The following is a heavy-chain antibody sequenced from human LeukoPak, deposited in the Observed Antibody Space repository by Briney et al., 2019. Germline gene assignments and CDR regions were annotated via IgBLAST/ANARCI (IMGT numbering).Heavy chain of an antibody. Sequence: PGGSLRLSCAAPGFTFSSYAMSWVRQAPGKGLEGVSAISGSGGSTYYADSVKGRFTISRDNSKNTLYLQMNSLRAEDTAVYYCAKDWLSSGWYYFDYWGQGTLVTVSS. CDR1: GFTFSSYA. CDR3: AKDWLSSGWYYFDY. V-gene: IGHV3-23*01. CDR2: ISGSGGST. D-gene: IGHD6-19*01. J-gene: IGHJ4*02.